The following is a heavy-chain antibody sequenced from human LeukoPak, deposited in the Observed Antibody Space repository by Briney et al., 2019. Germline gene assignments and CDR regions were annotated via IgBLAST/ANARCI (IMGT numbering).Heavy chain of an antibody. V-gene: IGHV3-30-3*01. CDR2: ISYDGSNK. Sequence: GGSLRLSCAASGFTFSTYAMHWVRQAPGKGLEWVALISYDGSNKYYADSVKGRFTISRDNSKNTLYLQMNSLRSEDTAVYYCARDPTYLWGRGTLVTVSS. CDR3: ARDPTYL. CDR1: GFTFSTYA. J-gene: IGHJ2*01.